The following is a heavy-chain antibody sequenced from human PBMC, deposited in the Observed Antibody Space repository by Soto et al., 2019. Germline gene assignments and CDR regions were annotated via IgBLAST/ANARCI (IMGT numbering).Heavy chain of an antibody. D-gene: IGHD3-22*01. CDR3: ARQSHYYDSSGLNWFAP. V-gene: IGHV5-51*01. J-gene: IGHJ5*02. CDR1: GYSFITYW. CDR2: IYPSDSDT. Sequence: GESLKISRKGSGYSFITYWLAWVRQMPWKGLEWVGLIYPSDSDTRYSPSLQGQVTISVDKSIITAYLPWSSLKASDTAMYYCARQSHYYDSSGLNWFAPCGQGTLVTVSS.